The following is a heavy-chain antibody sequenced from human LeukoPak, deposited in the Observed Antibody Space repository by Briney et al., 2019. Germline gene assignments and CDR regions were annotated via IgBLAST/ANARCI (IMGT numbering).Heavy chain of an antibody. CDR2: ISTSGGNI. CDR1: GFTFGSYE. CDR3: AKDLGIVVVIEALDY. D-gene: IGHD3-22*01. J-gene: IGHJ4*02. V-gene: IGHV3-48*03. Sequence: GGSLRLSCAASGFTFGSYEMNWVRQAPGKGLEWVSNISTSGGNIYYADSVKGRFTISRDNSKNTLYLQMNSLRAEDTAVYYCAKDLGIVVVIEALDYWGQGTLVTVSS.